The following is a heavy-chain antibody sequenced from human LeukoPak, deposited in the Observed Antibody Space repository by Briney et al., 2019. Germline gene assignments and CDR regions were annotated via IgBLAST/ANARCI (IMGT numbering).Heavy chain of an antibody. CDR1: GGSISSGDYY. Sequence: SETLSLTCTVSGGSISSGDYYWSWIRQPPGKGLEWIGYIYYSGSTYYNPSLKSRVTISVDTSKNQFSLKLSSVTAADTAVYYCARGGSGSYYHPNTYYFDYWGQGTLVTVSS. CDR3: ARGGSGSYYHPNTYYFDY. CDR2: IYYSGST. V-gene: IGHV4-30-4*01. D-gene: IGHD3-10*01. J-gene: IGHJ4*02.